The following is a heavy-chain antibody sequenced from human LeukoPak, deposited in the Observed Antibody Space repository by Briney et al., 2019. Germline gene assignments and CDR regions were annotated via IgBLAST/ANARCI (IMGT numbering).Heavy chain of an antibody. J-gene: IGHJ4*02. Sequence: GGSLRLSCAASGFTFSSYSMNWVRQAPGKGLEWVANIKQVGSEKYYVDSVKGRFTISRDNSKSTLYIQMNSLRAEDTAVYYCARAKPKNMVRGLIMRRESRYYFDYWGQGTLVTVSS. V-gene: IGHV3-7*03. CDR2: IKQVGSEK. CDR1: GFTFSSYS. CDR3: ARAKPKNMVRGLIMRRESRYYFDY. D-gene: IGHD3-10*01.